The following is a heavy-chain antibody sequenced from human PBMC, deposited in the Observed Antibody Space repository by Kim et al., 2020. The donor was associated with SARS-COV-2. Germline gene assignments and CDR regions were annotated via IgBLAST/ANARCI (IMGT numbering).Heavy chain of an antibody. V-gene: IGHV3-30*04. Sequence: GGSLRLSCAASGFTFSSYAMHWVRQAPGKGLEWVAVISYDGSNKYYADSVKGRFTISRDNSKNTLYLQMNSLRAEDTAVYYCAREPPYSSSWYVYFDYWGQGTLVTVSS. CDR3: AREPPYSSSWYVYFDY. CDR1: GFTFSSYA. CDR2: ISYDGSNK. J-gene: IGHJ4*02. D-gene: IGHD6-13*01.